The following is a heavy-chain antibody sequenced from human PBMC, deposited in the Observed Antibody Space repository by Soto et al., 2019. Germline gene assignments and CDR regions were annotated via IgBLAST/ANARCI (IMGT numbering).Heavy chain of an antibody. CDR2: IIPVFDKP. J-gene: IGHJ4*02. D-gene: IGHD3-3*01. CDR3: ARLGWTLSLQIPDFV. V-gene: IGHV1-69*06. CDR1: GDTFGTYA. Sequence: QVQLVQSGAELKKPGSSVKVSCTASGDTFGTYAISWVRQPPGQGLEWMGAIIPVFDKPHYAQKFQGRVKISADKSADTAFLELSSLRYEDTAVYYCARLGWTLSLQIPDFVWGRGTILTVSS.